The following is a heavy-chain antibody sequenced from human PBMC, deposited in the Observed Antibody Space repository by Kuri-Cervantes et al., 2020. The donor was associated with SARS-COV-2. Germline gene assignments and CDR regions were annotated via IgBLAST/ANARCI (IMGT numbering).Heavy chain of an antibody. J-gene: IGHJ4*02. Sequence: GESLKISCAASGFTVSSNYMSWVRQAPGKGLEWVSAISGSGGSTYYADSVKGRFTISRDNSKNTLYLQMNSLRAEDTAVYYCAKARKSKEWIEDFDYWGQGTLVTVSS. V-gene: IGHV3-23*01. D-gene: IGHD3-3*01. CDR3: AKARKSKEWIEDFDY. CDR2: ISGSGGST. CDR1: GFTVSSNY.